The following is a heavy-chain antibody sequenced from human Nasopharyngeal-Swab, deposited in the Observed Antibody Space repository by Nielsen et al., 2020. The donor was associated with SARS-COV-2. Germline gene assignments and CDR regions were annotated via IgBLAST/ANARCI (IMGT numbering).Heavy chain of an antibody. V-gene: IGHV4-39*01. J-gene: IGHJ6*02. CDR1: GSSISSSNYY. CDR3: VGLGYCNSASCYYYYGMDV. D-gene: IGHD2-2*01. Sequence: SETLSLTCTVSGSSISSSNYYWGWIRQPPGKGLEWIGSVYSGGSPYYNPSLKSRVTISVDTSKNQFSLKLSSVTAADTAVYYCVGLGYCNSASCYYYYGMDVWGQGTTVTVSS. CDR2: VYSGGSP.